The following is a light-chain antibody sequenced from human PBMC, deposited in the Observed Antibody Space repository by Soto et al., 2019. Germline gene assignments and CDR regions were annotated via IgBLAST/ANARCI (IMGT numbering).Light chain of an antibody. V-gene: IGLV2-14*03. Sequence: QSALTQPASVSDSPGQSITISCTGTSSDVGGSNFVSWYQQHPGKPPKLIIYDVASRPSGVSNRFSGSKSGSTASLLTSRLQPEDDAAYYCVSYPSSTTYVFGTGSKGTVL. CDR1: SSDVGGSNF. CDR2: DVA. CDR3: VSYPSSTTYV. J-gene: IGLJ1*01.